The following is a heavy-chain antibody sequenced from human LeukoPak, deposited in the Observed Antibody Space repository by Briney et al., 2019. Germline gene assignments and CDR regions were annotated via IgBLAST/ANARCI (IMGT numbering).Heavy chain of an antibody. D-gene: IGHD2-2*01. CDR3: ARESPSVFRRAAFDI. CDR1: GYTFTDYY. V-gene: IGHV1-2*02. CDR2: LHPNSGGT. J-gene: IGHJ3*02. Sequence: GASVKVSCKASGYTFTDYYLHWVRQAPGQGLEWLGWLHPNSGGTNYAQNFQGRLTLTSDTSVTTTYMELSSLRSGDTAVYYCARESPSVFRRAAFDIWGQGTMVAVSS.